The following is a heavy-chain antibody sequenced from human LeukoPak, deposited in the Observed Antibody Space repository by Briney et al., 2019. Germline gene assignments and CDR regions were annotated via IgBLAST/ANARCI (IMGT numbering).Heavy chain of an antibody. CDR1: GGSISSGSYY. Sequence: PSETLSLTCTVSGGSISSGSYYWGWIRQPPGKGLEWIGSIYYSGITHYKPSLKSRVTISADTSKNQLSLKLNSVTAADTAVYYCARRGDPWGQGPLVTVSS. V-gene: IGHV4-39*01. CDR3: ARRGDP. D-gene: IGHD3-16*01. CDR2: IYYSGIT. J-gene: IGHJ5*02.